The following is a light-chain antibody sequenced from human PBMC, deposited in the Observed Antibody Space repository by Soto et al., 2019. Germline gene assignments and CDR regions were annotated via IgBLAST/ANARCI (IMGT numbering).Light chain of an antibody. CDR3: SSYTTTSLGV. J-gene: IGLJ1*01. Sequence: QSVLPQPASVSGSPGQSITISCTGTSSDIGEYNYVSWYQQYPGKAPKLIIFEVSDRPSGISNRFSGSKSGKTASLTISGLQAEDEADYYCSSYTTTSLGVFGTGTKLTVL. V-gene: IGLV2-14*01. CDR2: EVS. CDR1: SSDIGEYNY.